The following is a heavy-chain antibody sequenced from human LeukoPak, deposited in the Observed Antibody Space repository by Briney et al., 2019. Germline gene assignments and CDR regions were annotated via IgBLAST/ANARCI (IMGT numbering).Heavy chain of an antibody. CDR1: GGSISSYY. Sequence: SETLSLTCTVSGGSISSYYWSWIRQPPGKGLEWIGYIYYSGSTNYNPSLKSRVTISVDTSKNQFSLKLSSVTAADTAVYYCARGLVVAAKVWFDPWGQGTLVTVSS. D-gene: IGHD2-15*01. CDR3: ARGLVVAAKVWFDP. V-gene: IGHV4-59*01. J-gene: IGHJ5*02. CDR2: IYYSGST.